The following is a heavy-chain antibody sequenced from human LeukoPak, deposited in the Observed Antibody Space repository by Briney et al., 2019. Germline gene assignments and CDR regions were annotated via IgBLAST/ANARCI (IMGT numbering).Heavy chain of an antibody. J-gene: IGHJ5*02. CDR2: IIPIFGTA. CDR3: AQVVVPAATTALNWFDP. CDR1: GGTFSSYA. Sequence: GASVKVSCKASGGTFSSYAISWVRQAPGQGLEWMGGIIPIFGTANYAQKFQGRVTITADESTSTAYMELSSLRSEDTAVYYCAQVVVPAATTALNWFDPWGQGTLVTVSS. V-gene: IGHV1-69*13. D-gene: IGHD2-2*01.